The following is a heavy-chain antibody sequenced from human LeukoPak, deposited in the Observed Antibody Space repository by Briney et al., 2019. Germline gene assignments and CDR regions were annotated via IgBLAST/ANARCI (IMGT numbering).Heavy chain of an antibody. CDR1: GGSFSGHY. Sequence: SETLSLTCAVSGGSFSGHYWSWIRQSPGEGLEWIGEIDHSGNTNYNPSLKGRLTISVDTSKSQFSLRLSSVTAADTAVYYCARVQTYSSGPNWFDPWGQGTLVTVSS. CDR2: IDHSGNT. V-gene: IGHV4-34*01. J-gene: IGHJ5*02. D-gene: IGHD6-19*01. CDR3: ARVQTYSSGPNWFDP.